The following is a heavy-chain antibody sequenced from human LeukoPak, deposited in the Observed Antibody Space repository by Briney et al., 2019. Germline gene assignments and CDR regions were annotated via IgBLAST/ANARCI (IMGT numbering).Heavy chain of an antibody. CDR3: ARDRGGSYSAIDY. J-gene: IGHJ4*02. CDR1: GFTFSSYS. V-gene: IGHV3-48*04. Sequence: GGSLRLSCAASGFTFSSYSMNWVRQAPGKGLEWVSFVSSSSSTIYYADAVKGRFTISRDNAKNSLYLQMNSLRAEDTAVYYCARDRGGSYSAIDYWGQGTLVTVSS. D-gene: IGHD1-26*01. CDR2: VSSSSSTI.